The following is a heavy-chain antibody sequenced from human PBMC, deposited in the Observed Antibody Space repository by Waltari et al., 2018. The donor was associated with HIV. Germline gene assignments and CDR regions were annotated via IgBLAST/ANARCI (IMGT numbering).Heavy chain of an antibody. CDR1: GFTFSSRW. J-gene: IGHJ5*02. D-gene: IGHD2-8*01. CDR3: AGRSPARRLNWFDP. CDR2: KKQDGREK. V-gene: IGHV3-7*01. Sequence: VQLVESGGGLVQPGGPLRLSCAASGFTFSSRWMSWVRQAPGKGLEGVANKKQDGREKYYVDSMKGRFTISRDNAKNSLYLQINSLGAEDTAVYYCAGRSPARRLNWFDPWGQGTLVIVSS.